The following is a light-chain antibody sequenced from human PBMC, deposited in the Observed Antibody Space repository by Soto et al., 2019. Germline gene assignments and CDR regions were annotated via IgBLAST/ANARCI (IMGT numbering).Light chain of an antibody. Sequence: DIQMTQSPSSLSASVGDRVTITCRASQSISTYLNWYQQKAGLAPKLLIYAASSLQSGVPSRFSGSGSGTDFTLTISSLEPEDFAVYYCQQSHNWPRTFGQGTKVDIK. CDR3: QQSHNWPRT. CDR2: AAS. V-gene: IGKV1-39*01. CDR1: QSISTY. J-gene: IGKJ1*01.